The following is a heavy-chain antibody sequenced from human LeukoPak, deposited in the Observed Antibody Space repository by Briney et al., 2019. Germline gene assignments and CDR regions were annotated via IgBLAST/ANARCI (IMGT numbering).Heavy chain of an antibody. CDR1: GGTFSSYA. J-gene: IGHJ6*02. CDR2: IIPILGIA. V-gene: IGHV1-69*04. D-gene: IGHD1-26*01. Sequence: SVRVSCKASGGTFSSYAISWVRQAPGQGLEWMGRIIPILGIANYAQKFQGRVTITADKSTSTAYMELSSLRSEDTAVYYCASGSYSYYYYGMDVWGQGTTVTVSS. CDR3: ASGSYSYYYYGMDV.